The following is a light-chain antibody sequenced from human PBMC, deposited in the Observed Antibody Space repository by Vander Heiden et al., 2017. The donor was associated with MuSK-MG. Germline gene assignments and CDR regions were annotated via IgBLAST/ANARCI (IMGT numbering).Light chain of an antibody. CDR1: QSVFYSSNNRTY. CDR2: WAF. CDR3: QHYYSSPLA. Sequence: DIVMTPSPDSLAVSLGARATIHCKSSQSVFYSSNNRTYLAWYQQRPGQPPKLLISWAFTRESGVPDRFSGSGSGTDFTLTISSLQAEDVAVYYCQHYYSSPLAFGGGTKVEIK. J-gene: IGKJ4*01. V-gene: IGKV4-1*01.